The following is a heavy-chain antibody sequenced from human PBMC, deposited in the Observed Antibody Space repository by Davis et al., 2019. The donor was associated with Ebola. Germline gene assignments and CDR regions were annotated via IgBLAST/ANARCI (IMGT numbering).Heavy chain of an antibody. J-gene: IGHJ4*02. V-gene: IGHV4-34*01. Sequence: ESLKISCAASGFTFSSYAMSWVRQAPGKGLEWIGEIYHSGSTNYNPSLKSRVTISVDKSKNQFSLKLSSVTAADTAVYYCARAGVRLRFLEWRHEFDYWGQGTLVTVSS. D-gene: IGHD3-3*01. CDR1: GFTFSSYA. CDR3: ARAGVRLRFLEWRHEFDY. CDR2: IYHSGST.